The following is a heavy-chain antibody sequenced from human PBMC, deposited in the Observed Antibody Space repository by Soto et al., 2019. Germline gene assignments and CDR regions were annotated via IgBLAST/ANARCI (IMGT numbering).Heavy chain of an antibody. CDR1: GFTFSSYG. Sequence: QVQLVESGGGVVQPGRSLRLSCAASGFTFSSYGMHWVRQAPGKGLEWVAVISYDGSNKYYADSVKGRFTISRDNSKNTLYLQMNSLRAEDTAAYYCALPGGGPYNSRWFDPWGQGTLVTVSS. J-gene: IGHJ5*02. CDR3: ALPGGGPYNSRWFDP. V-gene: IGHV3-30*03. D-gene: IGHD3-10*01. CDR2: ISYDGSNK.